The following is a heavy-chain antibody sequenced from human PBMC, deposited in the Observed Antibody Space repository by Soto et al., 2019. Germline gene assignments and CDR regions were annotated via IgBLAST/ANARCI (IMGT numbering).Heavy chain of an antibody. CDR1: GDSVSSNSAA. V-gene: IGHV6-1*01. CDR2: TYYRSKWYN. J-gene: IGHJ6*02. Sequence: SQTLSLTCAISGDSVSSNSAAWNWIRQSPSRGLEWLGRTYYRSKWYNDYAVSVKSRITINPDTSKNQFSLQLNSVTPEDTAVYYCARDASEDIVVLPAAWDYYGMDVWGQATTVTVS. D-gene: IGHD2-2*01. CDR3: ARDASEDIVVLPAAWDYYGMDV.